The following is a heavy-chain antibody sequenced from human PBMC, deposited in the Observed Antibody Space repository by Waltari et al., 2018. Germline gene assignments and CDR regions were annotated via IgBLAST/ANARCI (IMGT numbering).Heavy chain of an antibody. Sequence: QVQLMQSGAEVKKPGASVKVSCKASGYTFTGNQIHWVRQTPGQGLEWMGRIQSNSGGANFAQKFQGRVTMTRDTSTSTVYMELSRLTFDDTAVYYCARDQSMTNYYYGMDVWGQGTTVTVS. CDR1: GYTFTGNQ. V-gene: IGHV1-2*06. CDR3: ARDQSMTNYYYGMDV. CDR2: IQSNSGGA. J-gene: IGHJ6*02.